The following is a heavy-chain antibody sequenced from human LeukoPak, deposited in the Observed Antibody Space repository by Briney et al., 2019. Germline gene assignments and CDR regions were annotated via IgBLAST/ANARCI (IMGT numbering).Heavy chain of an antibody. CDR3: ARDQGYYDRDAFDI. CDR1: GFTFSSYA. V-gene: IGHV3-23*01. Sequence: GGSLRLSCEASGFTFSSYAMSWVRQAPGKGLEWVSTISGSGGSTYYADSVKGRFTISRDNSKNTLYLQMNSLRAEDTAVYYCARDQGYYDRDAFDIWGQGTMVTVSS. CDR2: ISGSGGST. J-gene: IGHJ3*02. D-gene: IGHD3-10*02.